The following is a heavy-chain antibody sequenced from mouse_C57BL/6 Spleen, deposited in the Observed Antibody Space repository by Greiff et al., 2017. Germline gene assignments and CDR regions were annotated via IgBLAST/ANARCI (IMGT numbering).Heavy chain of an antibody. J-gene: IGHJ3*01. V-gene: IGHV2-6*01. D-gene: IGHD1-1*01. CDR1: GFSLTSYG. CDR3: ASITTVVAKGFAY. CDR2: IWGVGST. Sequence: QVQLQQSGPGLVAPSQSLSITCTVSGFSLTSYGVDWVRQSPGKGLEWLGVIWGVGSTNYNSALKSRLSISKDNSKSQVFLKMNSLQTDDTAMYYCASITTVVAKGFAYWGQGTLVTVSA.